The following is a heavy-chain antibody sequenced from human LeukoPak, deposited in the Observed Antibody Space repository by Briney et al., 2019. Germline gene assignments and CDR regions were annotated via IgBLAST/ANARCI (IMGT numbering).Heavy chain of an antibody. D-gene: IGHD3-10*01. J-gene: IGHJ4*02. CDR1: GFTFSSYS. V-gene: IGHV3-21*01. CDR3: ARDKSYFGSGNYHYFDS. Sequence: GGSLRLSCAASGFTFSSYSMNWVRQAPGKGLEWVSSISSSSSYTYYADSVKGRFTISRDNAKNSLYLQMNSLRPEDTALYYCARDKSYFGSGNYHYFDSWGQGALVIVSS. CDR2: ISSSSSYT.